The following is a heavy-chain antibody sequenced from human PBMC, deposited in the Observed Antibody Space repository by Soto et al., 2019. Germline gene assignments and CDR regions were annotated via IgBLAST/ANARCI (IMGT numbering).Heavy chain of an antibody. J-gene: IGHJ6*02. CDR1: GFTFSSYD. Sequence: GGSLRLSCAASGFTFSSYDMHWVRQATGKGLEWVSAIGTAGDTYHPGSVKGRFTISRENAKNSLYLQMNSLRAEDTAVYYCARDARGSSSWYFSGMDVWGQGTTVTVSS. CDR2: IGTAGDT. V-gene: IGHV3-13*01. CDR3: ARDARGSSSWYFSGMDV. D-gene: IGHD6-13*01.